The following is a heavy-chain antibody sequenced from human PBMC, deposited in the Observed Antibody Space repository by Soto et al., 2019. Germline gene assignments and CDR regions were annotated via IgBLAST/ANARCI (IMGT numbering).Heavy chain of an antibody. CDR2: ISSGGTYT. V-gene: IGHV3-23*01. J-gene: IGHJ4*02. CDR1: GFTFSNYA. D-gene: IGHD5-18*01. Sequence: GGSLRLSCAASGFTFSNYAMTWVRQAPGKGLEWVSAISSGGTYTDYADSVKGRFTLSRDNSKNMVYLQMHSLRAEDTAVYHCAKESSGYHYGFYNYFDYWGQGTLVTVSS. CDR3: AKESSGYHYGFYNYFDY.